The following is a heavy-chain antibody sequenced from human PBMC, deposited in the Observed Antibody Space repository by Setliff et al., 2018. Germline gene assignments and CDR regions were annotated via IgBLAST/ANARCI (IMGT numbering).Heavy chain of an antibody. V-gene: IGHV1-18*01. CDR2: ISAYNDNT. J-gene: IGHJ4*02. Sequence: ASVKVSCKASGYTFTNYGISWVRQAPGQGLEWMGWISAYNDNTNYAQKVQGRVTLTADTSTTTAYLELTSLRYDDTAVYYCVRGPGPSVVVAIPFDHWGQGSLVTVSS. CDR1: GYTFTNYG. CDR3: VRGPGPSVVVAIPFDH. D-gene: IGHD5-12*01.